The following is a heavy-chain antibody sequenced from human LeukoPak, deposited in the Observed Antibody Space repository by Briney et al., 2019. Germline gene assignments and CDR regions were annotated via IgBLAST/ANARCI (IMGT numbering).Heavy chain of an antibody. CDR3: ASAETRGIIWHPY. J-gene: IGHJ4*02. CDR2: IYHSGST. Sequence: SSETLSLTCAVSGASISSNNWWWGWVRQPPGKGREWIGEIYHSGSTNYNPSLKSRVTMSVDKSKNQFSLKLSSVTAADTAVYYCASAETRGIIWHPYWGQGTLVTVSS. V-gene: IGHV4-4*02. CDR1: GASISSNNW.